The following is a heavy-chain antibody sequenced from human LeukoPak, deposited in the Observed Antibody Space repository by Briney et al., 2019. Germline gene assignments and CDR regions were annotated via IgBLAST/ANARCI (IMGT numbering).Heavy chain of an antibody. CDR2: IYHSGST. J-gene: IGHJ4*02. CDR3: ARGPIAAVTEYYFDY. CDR1: GGSISSINW. D-gene: IGHD6-13*01. Sequence: SETLSLTCVVSGGSISSINWWTWVRQPPGKGLEWIGEIYHSGSTSYNPSLKSRVTISVDKSQNQLSLKLSSVTAADTAVYYCARGPIAAVTEYYFDYWGQGTLVTVSS. V-gene: IGHV4-4*02.